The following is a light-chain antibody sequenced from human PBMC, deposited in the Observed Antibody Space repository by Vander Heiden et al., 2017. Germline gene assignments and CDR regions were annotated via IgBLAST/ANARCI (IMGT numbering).Light chain of an antibody. Sequence: DIQMTQSPSSLSASVGDRVIITCRASQSITSYLNWYQQKPGKAPKLLMYAASNLQSGVPSRFSGSGSGTDFTLTISSLQPEDFATYHCQQTDRIPLTFGGGTKVEIK. CDR2: AAS. CDR1: QSITSY. CDR3: QQTDRIPLT. J-gene: IGKJ4*01. V-gene: IGKV1-39*01.